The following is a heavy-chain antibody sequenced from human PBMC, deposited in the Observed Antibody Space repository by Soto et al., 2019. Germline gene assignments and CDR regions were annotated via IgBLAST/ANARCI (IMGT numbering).Heavy chain of an antibody. V-gene: IGHV1-8*01. D-gene: IGHD2-15*01. CDR2: INVNSGNT. CDR1: GYIFTNND. J-gene: IGHJ4*02. Sequence: QVQLVQSGAEVKKPGASVKVSCKASGYIFTNNDMNWVRQATGQGLEWMGMINVNSGNTAYAQRFQGRVTVTRDTSTSTAKRGRTSLTSEDTAVYYCARGHEWGVVEARNYYFDSWGQGTLVTVSS. CDR3: ARGHEWGVVEARNYYFDS.